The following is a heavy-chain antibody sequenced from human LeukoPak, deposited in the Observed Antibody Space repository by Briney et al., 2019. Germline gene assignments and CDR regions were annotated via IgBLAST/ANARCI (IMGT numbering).Heavy chain of an antibody. V-gene: IGHV4-34*01. Sequence: PSETLSLTCAVYGGSFSGYYWSWIRQPPGKGLEWIGEINHSGSTNYNPSLKSRVTISVDTSKNQFSLKLSSVTAADTAVYYCARGGDILVVVAATHRFDHWGQGTLVTVSS. CDR1: GGSFSGYY. CDR2: INHSGST. D-gene: IGHD2-15*01. J-gene: IGHJ5*02. CDR3: ARGGDILVVVAATHRFDH.